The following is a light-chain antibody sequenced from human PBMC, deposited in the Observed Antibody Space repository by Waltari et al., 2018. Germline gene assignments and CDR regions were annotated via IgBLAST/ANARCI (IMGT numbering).Light chain of an antibody. J-gene: IGKJ5*01. CDR3: QHYNIYPVM. CDR2: EAS. V-gene: IGKV1-5*03. CDR1: QRISDW. Sequence: DIQMTQSPSTLSASVGDRVTITCRASQRISDWVAWYQHKPGKAPNPLIYEASSLESGVPSRFSGSGSGAEFTLTISSLQPDDFATYYCQHYNIYPVMFGQGTRLEIK.